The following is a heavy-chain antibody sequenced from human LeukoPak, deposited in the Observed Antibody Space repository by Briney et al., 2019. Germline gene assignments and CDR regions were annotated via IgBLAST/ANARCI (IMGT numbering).Heavy chain of an antibody. CDR2: ISYDGSNK. V-gene: IGHV3-30-3*01. D-gene: IGHD5-12*01. CDR1: GFTFSSYA. CDR3: ARGALGYSAYDQTSDY. Sequence: GRSLRLSCAASGFTFSSYAMQWVRQAPGKGLQWVAVISYDGSNKYYVDSVKGRFTISRDNSKIILYLQMNSLRAEDTAVYYCARGALGYSAYDQTSDYWGQGTLVTVSS. J-gene: IGHJ4*02.